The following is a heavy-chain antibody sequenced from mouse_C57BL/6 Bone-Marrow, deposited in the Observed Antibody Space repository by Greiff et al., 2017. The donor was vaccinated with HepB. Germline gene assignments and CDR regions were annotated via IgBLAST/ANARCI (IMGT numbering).Heavy chain of an antibody. CDR1: GYAFSSYW. D-gene: IGHD1-1*01. V-gene: IGHV1-80*01. CDR2: IYPGDGDT. J-gene: IGHJ1*03. CDR3: ASHGSSYDDWYFDV. Sequence: VQLQQSGAELVKPGASVKISCKASGYAFSSYWMNWVKQRPGKGLEWIGQIYPGDGDTNYNGKFKGKATLTADKSSSTAYMQLSSLTSEDSAVYFCASHGSSYDDWYFDVWGTVTTVTVSS.